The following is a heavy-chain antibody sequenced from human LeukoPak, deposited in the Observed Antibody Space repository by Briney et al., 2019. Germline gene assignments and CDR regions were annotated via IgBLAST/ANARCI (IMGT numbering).Heavy chain of an antibody. D-gene: IGHD6-6*01. Sequence: GGSLRLSCAASGFTFSDYYMSWIRQAPGKGLEWVSYISSSGSTIYYADSVKGRFTISRDNAKNSLYLQMNSLRAEDTAVYYCASGSEASPSIAALTCFDYWGQGTLVTVSS. CDR3: ASGSEASPSIAALTCFDY. V-gene: IGHV3-11*04. CDR1: GFTFSDYY. J-gene: IGHJ4*02. CDR2: ISSSGSTI.